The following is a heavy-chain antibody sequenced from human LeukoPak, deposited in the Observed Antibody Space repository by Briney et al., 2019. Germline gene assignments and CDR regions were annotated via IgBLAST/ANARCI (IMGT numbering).Heavy chain of an antibody. CDR3: TRNDPLSSSFSP. CDR1: GYTFTGYY. CDR2: ISAYNGNT. Sequence: ASVKVSCKASGYTFTGYYMHWVRQAPEQGLEWMGWISAYNGNTNYAQKFQGRVTLTTDTSTNTVYMELRSLRSDDAAVYYCTRNDPLSSSFSPWGQGTLVTVSS. J-gene: IGHJ5*02. V-gene: IGHV1-18*04. D-gene: IGHD6-6*01.